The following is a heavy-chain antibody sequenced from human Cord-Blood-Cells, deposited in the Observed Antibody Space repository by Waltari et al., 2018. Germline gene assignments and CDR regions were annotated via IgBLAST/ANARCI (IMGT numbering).Heavy chain of an antibody. D-gene: IGHD5-18*01. Sequence: EVQLVESGGGLVKPGGSLRLSCVDSGFTFSNAWMAWVRQAPGKGREWIGRIKSKTEGGTIDYAAPVKGRFTISRDDSKNTLYLQMNSLKTEDTAVYYCTSSEKPTARFDYWGQGTLVTVSS. CDR2: IKSKTEGGTI. V-gene: IGHV3-15*01. J-gene: IGHJ4*02. CDR1: GFTFSNAW. CDR3: TSSEKPTARFDY.